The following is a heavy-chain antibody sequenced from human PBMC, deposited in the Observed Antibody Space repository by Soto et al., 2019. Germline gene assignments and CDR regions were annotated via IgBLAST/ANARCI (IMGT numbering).Heavy chain of an antibody. D-gene: IGHD5-12*01. Sequence: HPGGSLRLSCAASGFIFRSYAMSWVRQAPGKGLEWVSAISGSGGSTYYADSVKGRFTISRDNSKNTVYLEVNSLRAEDTAVYNCAKGGDSGYFYYMDAWGKGTTVTVSS. CDR1: GFIFRSYA. CDR3: AKGGDSGYFYYMDA. CDR2: ISGSGGST. J-gene: IGHJ6*03. V-gene: IGHV3-23*01.